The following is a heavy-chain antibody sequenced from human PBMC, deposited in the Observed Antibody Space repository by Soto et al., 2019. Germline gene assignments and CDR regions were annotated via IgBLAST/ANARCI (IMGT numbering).Heavy chain of an antibody. J-gene: IGHJ4*02. CDR2: ISSSSSYI. Sequence: EVQLVESGGGLVKPGGSLRLSCAASGFTFSSYSMNWVRQAPGKGLEWVSSISSSSSYIYYADSVKGRFTISRDNAKNRPNLERKSKQAEDTSVNFCACGAKSGYYYSPNYWGRSSLFTVST. D-gene: IGHD3-3*01. CDR3: ACGAKSGYYYSPNY. CDR1: GFTFSSYS. V-gene: IGHV3-21*01.